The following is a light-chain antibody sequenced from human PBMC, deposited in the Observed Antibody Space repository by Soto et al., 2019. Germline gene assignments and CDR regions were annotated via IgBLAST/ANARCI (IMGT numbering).Light chain of an antibody. CDR1: SSDVGAYNY. J-gene: IGLJ1*01. CDR3: ISPRGGAAHV. CDR2: GVT. V-gene: IGLV2-14*01. Sequence: QSVLTQPDSVSGSPGPSITISCTGTSSDVGAYNYVSWYQQYPGKAPKLMIHGVTNRPSGVSNRFSGSKTGNTASLTISGLQAEDEADYYCISPRGGAAHVVRTGTNVTV.